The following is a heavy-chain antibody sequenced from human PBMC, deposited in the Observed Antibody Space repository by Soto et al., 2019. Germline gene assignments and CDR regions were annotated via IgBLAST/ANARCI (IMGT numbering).Heavy chain of an antibody. Sequence: ASVKVSCKASGYTFTGYYMHWVRQAPGQGLEWMGWINPNSGGTNYAQKFQGWVTMTRDTSISTAYMELSRLRSDDTAVYFCARPGYDILTGYSSQFAYRGQGTPVPVTS. V-gene: IGHV1-2*04. CDR3: ARPGYDILTGYSSQFAY. J-gene: IGHJ4*02. CDR2: INPNSGGT. D-gene: IGHD3-9*01. CDR1: GYTFTGYY.